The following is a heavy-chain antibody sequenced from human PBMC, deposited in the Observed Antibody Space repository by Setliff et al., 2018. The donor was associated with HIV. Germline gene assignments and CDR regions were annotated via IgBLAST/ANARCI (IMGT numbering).Heavy chain of an antibody. V-gene: IGHV1-69*05. CDR1: GGPCSSYT. Sequence: SVKVSCKASGGPCSSYTISWVRQAPGPGLEWMGGIIPIFGTENYAQKFQGRVTITTDESTSKAYMELSSLRSEDTAVYYCASVEMATISAFDISGQGTMVTVSS. CDR3: ASVEMATISAFDI. J-gene: IGHJ3*02. D-gene: IGHD5-12*01. CDR2: IIPIFGTE.